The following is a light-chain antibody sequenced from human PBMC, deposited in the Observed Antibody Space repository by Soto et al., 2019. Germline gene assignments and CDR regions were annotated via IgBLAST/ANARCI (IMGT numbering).Light chain of an antibody. CDR1: QSVTNNY. CDR2: DAS. CDR3: QQYNSYSDT. J-gene: IGKJ2*01. V-gene: IGKV3-20*01. Sequence: EIGLTQSPGTLSLSPGERATLSCRASQSVTNNYLDWFQQKPGQAPRLLIYDASIRADGIPDRFSGSGSETDFTLTISSLQPDDFATYYCQQYNSYSDTCGQGTKVDIK.